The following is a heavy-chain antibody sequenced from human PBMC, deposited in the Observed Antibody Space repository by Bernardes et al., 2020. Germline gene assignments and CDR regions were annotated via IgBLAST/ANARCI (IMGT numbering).Heavy chain of an antibody. D-gene: IGHD1-26*01. V-gene: IGHV3-48*03. Sequence: GGSLRLSRAASGFTFSSYEMNWVRQAPGKGLEWVSYISSSGSTIYYADSVKGRFTISRDNAKNSLYLQMNSLRAEDTAVYYCASGSYYFDYWGQGTLVTVSS. CDR2: ISSSGSTI. J-gene: IGHJ4*02. CDR1: GFTFSSYE. CDR3: ASGSYYFDY.